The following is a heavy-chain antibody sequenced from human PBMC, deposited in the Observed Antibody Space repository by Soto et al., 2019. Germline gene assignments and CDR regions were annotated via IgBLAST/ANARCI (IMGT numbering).Heavy chain of an antibody. D-gene: IGHD2-15*01. J-gene: IGHJ6*02. CDR1: GFTVSSNY. V-gene: IGHV3-66*01. CDR3: ARGVVVVVVNYYYYYGMDV. CDR2: IYSGGST. Sequence: PGGSLRLSCAASGFTVSSNYMSWVRQAPGKGLEWVSVIYSGGSTYYADSVKGRFTISRDTSKNTLYLQMNSLRAEDAAVYYCARGVVVVVVNYYYYYGMDVWGQGTTVTVSS.